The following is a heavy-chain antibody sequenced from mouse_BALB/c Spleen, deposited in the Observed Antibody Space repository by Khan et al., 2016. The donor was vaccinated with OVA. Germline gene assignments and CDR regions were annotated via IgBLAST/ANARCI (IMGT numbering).Heavy chain of an antibody. CDR1: GYSITSGYI. CDR2: IHYSGST. V-gene: IGHV3-1*02. J-gene: IGHJ3*01. CDR3: ASRTAPFVY. Sequence: EVQLQESGPDLVKPSQSLSLTCTVTGYSITSGYIRHWIRQFPGNKLEWMGYIHYSGSTNYNPSLKSRISITLDTSKNQFFLQLNSVTTEDTATYYCASRTAPFVYWGQGTLVTVSA.